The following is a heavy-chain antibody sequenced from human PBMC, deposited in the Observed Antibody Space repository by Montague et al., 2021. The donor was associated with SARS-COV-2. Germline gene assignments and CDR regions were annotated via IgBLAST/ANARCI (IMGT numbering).Heavy chain of an antibody. V-gene: IGHV6-1*01. CDR3: ARDSRNWYGPIGFDI. Sequence: CAISGDSVAGEAAARNSVRQSPSRDLGWLGGTCYRSKRYNEFAESVKSRISINADTSKNEVSLQLKYVTPEDTAMYYCARDSRNWYGPIGFDIWGQGTVVTVS. J-gene: IGHJ3*02. CDR1: GDSVAGEAAA. CDR2: TCYRSKRYN. D-gene: IGHD6-13*01.